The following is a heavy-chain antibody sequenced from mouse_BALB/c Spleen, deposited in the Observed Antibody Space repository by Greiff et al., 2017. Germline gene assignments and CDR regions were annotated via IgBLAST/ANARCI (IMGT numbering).Heavy chain of an antibody. D-gene: IGHD1-1*01. CDR1: GFNIKDYY. CDR2: IDPENGDT. J-gene: IGHJ4*01. V-gene: IGHV14-4*02. CDR3: NDYYYGSSSYAMDY. Sequence: EVQLQQSGAELVRSGASVKLSCTASGFNIKDYYMHWVKQRPERGLEWIGWIDPENGDTEYAPKFQGKATMTADTSSNTAYLQLSSLTSEDTAVYYCNDYYYGSSSYAMDYWGQGTSVTVSS.